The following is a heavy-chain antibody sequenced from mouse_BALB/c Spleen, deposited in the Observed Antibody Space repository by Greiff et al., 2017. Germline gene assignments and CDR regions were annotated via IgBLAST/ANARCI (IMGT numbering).Heavy chain of an antibody. CDR2: IHPSTGYT. Sequence: VQLQESGAELAKPGASVKMSCKASGYTFTSYWMHWVKQRPGQGLEWIGYIHPSTGYTEYNQKFKDKATLTADKSSSTAYMQLSRLTSEDFAVYYCAREGLLWYAMDDWGQGASVTVSS. D-gene: IGHD2-1*01. V-gene: IGHV1-7*01. CDR1: GYTFTSYW. J-gene: IGHJ4*01. CDR3: AREGLLWYAMDD.